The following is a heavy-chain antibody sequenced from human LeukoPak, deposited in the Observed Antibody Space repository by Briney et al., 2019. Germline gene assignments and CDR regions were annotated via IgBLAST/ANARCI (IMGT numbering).Heavy chain of an antibody. J-gene: IGHJ3*02. D-gene: IGHD3-22*01. Sequence: GGSLRLSCAASRFTFSGYAMSWVRQAPGKGLEWVAVIWYDGSNKYYADSVKGRFTISRDNSKNTLYLQMNSLRAEDTAVYYCARGQVMIASFDIWGQGTMVTVSS. CDR3: ARGQVMIASFDI. CDR1: RFTFSGYA. CDR2: IWYDGSNK. V-gene: IGHV3-33*08.